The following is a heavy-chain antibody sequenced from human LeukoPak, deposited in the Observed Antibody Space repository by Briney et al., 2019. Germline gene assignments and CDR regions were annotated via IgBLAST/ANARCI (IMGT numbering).Heavy chain of an antibody. V-gene: IGHV3-11*01. CDR1: GFTFSEYY. Sequence: GGSLRLSCAASGFTFSEYYMSWIRQAPGKGLEWVSYISSSGSTIYYADSVKGRFTISRDNAKNSLYLQMNSLRAEDTAVYYCARVMGSGWLDAFDIWGQGTMVTVSS. CDR2: ISSSGSTI. CDR3: ARVMGSGWLDAFDI. D-gene: IGHD6-19*01. J-gene: IGHJ3*02.